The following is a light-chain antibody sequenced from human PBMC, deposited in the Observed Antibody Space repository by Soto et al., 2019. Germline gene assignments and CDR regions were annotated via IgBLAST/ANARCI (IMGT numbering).Light chain of an antibody. J-gene: IGKJ3*01. CDR2: GAS. CDR3: QQYNNWPFT. V-gene: IGKV3-15*01. CDR1: QSVSSN. Sequence: EIVMTQSPATLSVSPGESATLSCRASQSVSSNLAWYQQKPGQAPRLLIYGASTRATGIPARFSGSGSGTEFTLTISSLQSEDFAVYYCQQYNNWPFTFGPGTKVEI.